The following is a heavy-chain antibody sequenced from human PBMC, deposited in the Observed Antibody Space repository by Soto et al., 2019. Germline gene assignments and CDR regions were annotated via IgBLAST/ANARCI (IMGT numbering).Heavy chain of an antibody. J-gene: IGHJ3*02. CDR1: GGSISSGDYY. V-gene: IGHV4-30-4*01. CDR3: ARALSVRSDQDAFDI. D-gene: IGHD3-10*01. CDR2: IYYSGST. Sequence: QVQLQESGPGLVKPSQTLSLTCTVSGGSISSGDYYWSWIRQPPGKGLEWIGYIYYSGSTYYNPSLRSRVTISVATSKNQFSLKLSSVTAADTAVYYCARALSVRSDQDAFDIWGQGTMVTVSS.